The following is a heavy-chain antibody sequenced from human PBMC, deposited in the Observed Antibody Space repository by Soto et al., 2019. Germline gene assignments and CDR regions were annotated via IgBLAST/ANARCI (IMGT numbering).Heavy chain of an antibody. CDR2: ISYDGSNK. Sequence: GGSLRLSCAASGFTFSSYGMHWVRQAPGKGLEWVAVISYDGSNKYYADSVKGRSTISRDNSKNTLYLQMNSLRAEDTAVYYCAKGPPPLVFCSSTSCYKGSGMDVWGQGTTVTVSS. V-gene: IGHV3-30*18. J-gene: IGHJ6*02. D-gene: IGHD2-2*02. CDR1: GFTFSSYG. CDR3: AKGPPPLVFCSSTSCYKGSGMDV.